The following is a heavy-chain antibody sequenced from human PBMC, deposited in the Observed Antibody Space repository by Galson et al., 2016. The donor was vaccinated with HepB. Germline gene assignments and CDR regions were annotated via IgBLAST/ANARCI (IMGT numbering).Heavy chain of an antibody. J-gene: IGHJ6*04. V-gene: IGHV1-46*01. CDR2: INPSGGNT. CDR1: GYTFTSYY. Sequence: SVKVSCKASGYTFTSYYMHWVRQAPGQGLEWMGIINPSGGNTNYAQKFQGRVTMTRDSSTSTVYMDLSSLRTEDTAVYYCAPGWPEVYYYYGMDVWGKGTTVTVSS. CDR3: APGWPEVYYYYGMDV. D-gene: IGHD2-15*01.